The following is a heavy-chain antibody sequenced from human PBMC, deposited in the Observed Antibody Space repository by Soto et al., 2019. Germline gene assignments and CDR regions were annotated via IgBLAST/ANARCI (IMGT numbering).Heavy chain of an antibody. D-gene: IGHD1-26*01. J-gene: IGHJ3*02. CDR3: AREWELLGEDGAFDI. CDR2: TYYRSKWYN. Sequence: PSETLSLTCAISGDSVSSNSAAWNWISQSPSRGLEWLGRTYYRSKWYNDYAVSVESRITINPDTSKNQFSLQLNSVTPEDTAVYYCAREWELLGEDGAFDIWGQGTMVTVSS. CDR1: GDSVSSNSAA. V-gene: IGHV6-1*01.